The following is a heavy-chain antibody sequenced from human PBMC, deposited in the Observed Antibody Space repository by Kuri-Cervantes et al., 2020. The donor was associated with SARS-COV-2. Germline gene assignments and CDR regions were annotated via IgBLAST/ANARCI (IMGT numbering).Heavy chain of an antibody. CDR3: ASPSGYCSSTSCHTY. D-gene: IGHD2-2*01. V-gene: IGHV1-69*05. CDR1: GGTFSSYA. CDR2: IIPIFDTA. J-gene: IGHJ4*02. Sequence: SVKVSCKASGGTFSSYAISWVRQAPGQGLEWMGGIIPIFDTANYAQKFQGRVTITTDESTSTAYMELSRLRSDDTAVYYCASPSGYCSSTSCHTYWGQGTLVTVSS.